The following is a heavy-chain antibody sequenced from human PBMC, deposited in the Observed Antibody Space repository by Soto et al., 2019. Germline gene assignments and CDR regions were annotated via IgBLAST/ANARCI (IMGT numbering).Heavy chain of an antibody. CDR2: TYYSGST. V-gene: IGHV4-31*02. J-gene: IGHJ4*02. CDR3: ARGPPLGY. CDR1: GGSISSGGYY. Sequence: PSDTLSVTWTVSGGSISSGGYYWSWIRQHPGKGLEWIGYTYYSGSTYYNPSLKSRVTISVDTSKNQFSLKLSSVTAADTAVYYCARGPPLGYWGQGTLVTVSS.